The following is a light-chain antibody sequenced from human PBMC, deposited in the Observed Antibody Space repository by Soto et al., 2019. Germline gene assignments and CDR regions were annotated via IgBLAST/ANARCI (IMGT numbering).Light chain of an antibody. CDR2: KAS. CDR1: QSISSW. CDR3: EQYNSYPCT. V-gene: IGKV1-5*03. J-gene: IGKJ1*01. Sequence: DIQMTQSPSTLSASIGDRVTITCRASQSISSWLAWYQQKPGKAPKLLIYKASNLESGVPSRFSGSGSGTEFTLTISSLRPDDFATYYCEQYNSYPCTFGQGTKV.